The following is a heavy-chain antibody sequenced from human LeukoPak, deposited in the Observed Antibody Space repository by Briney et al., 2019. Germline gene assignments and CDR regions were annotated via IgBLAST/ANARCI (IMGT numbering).Heavy chain of an antibody. V-gene: IGHV3-21*01. D-gene: IGHD5-12*01. Sequence: GGSLRLSCAASGFTFSSYSMNWVRQAPGEGLEWLSSISSSSSYIYYADSVKGRFTISRDNAKNSLYLQMNSLRAEDTAVYYCARDRLVATIPIPFDYWGQGTLVTVSS. CDR3: ARDRLVATIPIPFDY. CDR2: ISSSSSYI. CDR1: GFTFSSYS. J-gene: IGHJ4*02.